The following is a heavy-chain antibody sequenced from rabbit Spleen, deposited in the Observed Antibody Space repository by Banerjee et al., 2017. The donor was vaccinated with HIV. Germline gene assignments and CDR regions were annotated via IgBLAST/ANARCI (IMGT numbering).Heavy chain of an antibody. D-gene: IGHD8-1*01. Sequence: QQLEESGGDLVKPGASLTLTCTASGFSFSSSYYMCWVRQAPGKGLEWISCIAGGSSDFTYSATWAKGRFTCSKTSSTTVTLQMTSLTVADTATYFCARGDSYSAWIFPGTTYVPAYFTLWGPGTLVTVS. V-gene: IGHV1S40*01. CDR2: IAGGSSDFT. J-gene: IGHJ4*01. CDR3: ARGDSYSAWIFPGTTYVPAYFTL. CDR1: GFSFSSSYY.